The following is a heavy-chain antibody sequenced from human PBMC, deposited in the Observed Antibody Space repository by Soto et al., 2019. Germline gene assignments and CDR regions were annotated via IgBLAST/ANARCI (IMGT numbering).Heavy chain of an antibody. Sequence: GSLRLSCAASGFTVSSNYMSWVRQAPGKGLEWVSVIYSGGSTYYADSVKGRFTISRHNSKNTLYLQMNSLRAEDTAVYYCARDHNCSGGSCYYYGMDVWGQGTTVTVSS. J-gene: IGHJ6*02. CDR1: GFTVSSNY. D-gene: IGHD2-15*01. CDR2: IYSGGST. CDR3: ARDHNCSGGSCYYYGMDV. V-gene: IGHV3-53*04.